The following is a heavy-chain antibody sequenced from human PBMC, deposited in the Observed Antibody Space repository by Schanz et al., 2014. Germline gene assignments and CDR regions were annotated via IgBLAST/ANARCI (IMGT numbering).Heavy chain of an antibody. CDR1: GFTFSSYS. D-gene: IGHD3-10*01. Sequence: EVQLVASGGGLVQPGGSLRLSCTASGFTFSSYSMNWVRQAPGKGLEWVSAISGSGGSTYYADSVKGRFTNSRDNSKNTLYLQMNSLRAEDTAVYYCARIGGSVFDYWAQGTLVTVSS. CDR3: ARIGGSVFDY. J-gene: IGHJ4*02. CDR2: ISGSGGST. V-gene: IGHV3-23*04.